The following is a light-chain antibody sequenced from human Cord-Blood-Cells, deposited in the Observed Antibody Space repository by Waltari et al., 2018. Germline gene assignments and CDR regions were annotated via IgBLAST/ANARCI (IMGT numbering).Light chain of an antibody. V-gene: IGKV2-28*01. CDR3: MQALQTPPT. Sequence: IVMTQSPLSLPVTPGEPASISCRSSQSLLHSNGYNYLDCYLQKPGQSPQLLIYLGSNRASGVPDRFSGSGSGTDFTLKISRVEAEDVGVYYCMQALQTPPTFGQVTKVEIK. J-gene: IGKJ1*01. CDR1: QSLLHSNGYNY. CDR2: LGS.